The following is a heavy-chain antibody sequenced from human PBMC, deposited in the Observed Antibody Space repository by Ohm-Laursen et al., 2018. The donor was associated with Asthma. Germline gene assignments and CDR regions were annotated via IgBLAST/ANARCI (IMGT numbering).Heavy chain of an antibody. V-gene: IGHV1-69*13. J-gene: IGHJ4*02. CDR2: IVPRLGTP. CDR1: GFTFTSSA. Sequence: SVKVSCKASGFTFTSSAVQWVRQAPGQGLEWMGGIVPRLGTPIYAQAFEGRVAITADESTSTAYMELSSLRSEDTAVYYCARASSGRIAVAVPFDYWGQGTLVTVSS. CDR3: ARASSGRIAVAVPFDY. D-gene: IGHD6-19*01.